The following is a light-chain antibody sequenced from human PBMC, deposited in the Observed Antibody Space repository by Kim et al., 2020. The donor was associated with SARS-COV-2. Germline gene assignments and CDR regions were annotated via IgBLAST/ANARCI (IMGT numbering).Light chain of an antibody. CDR2: YDT. CDR1: SLGSKN. V-gene: IGLV3-21*04. CDR3: QVWDGSVDQAV. Sequence: SYELTQPPSVSVAPGETASITCGGNSLGSKNVHWYQQRPGQAPVLVIYYDTDRPSGISGRFSGSKSANTATLTISRVEAGDEADYYCQVWDGSVDQAVFGGGTKVTVL. J-gene: IGLJ3*02.